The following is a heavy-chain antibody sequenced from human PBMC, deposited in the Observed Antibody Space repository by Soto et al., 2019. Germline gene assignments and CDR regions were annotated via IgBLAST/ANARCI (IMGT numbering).Heavy chain of an antibody. Sequence: QVQLQESGPGLVKPSQTLSLTCTVSGGSISSGDYYWSWIRQHPGKGLEWIGYIYYSGSTYYNPSLKSRVTISVDTSKNQFYLKRSSVTAADTSVYYCAREGSYYDNSGFYSSCFDPWGQGTLVTVSS. D-gene: IGHD3-22*01. CDR1: GGSISSGDYY. CDR2: IYYSGST. V-gene: IGHV4-31*03. J-gene: IGHJ5*02. CDR3: AREGSYYDNSGFYSSCFDP.